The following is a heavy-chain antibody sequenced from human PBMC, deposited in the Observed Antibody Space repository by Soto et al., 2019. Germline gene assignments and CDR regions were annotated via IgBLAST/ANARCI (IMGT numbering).Heavy chain of an antibody. CDR2: IWYDGSNK. CDR1: GFTFSSYG. J-gene: IGHJ4*02. Sequence: QVQLVESGGGVVQPGRSLRLSCAASGFTFSSYGMHWVRQAPGKGLEWVAVIWYDGSNKYYADSVKGRFTISRDNSKNTLYLQMNSLRAEDTAVYYCARDLVPGIAAAADGGDRNENDYWGQGTLVTVSS. V-gene: IGHV3-33*01. D-gene: IGHD6-13*01. CDR3: ARDLVPGIAAAADGGDRNENDY.